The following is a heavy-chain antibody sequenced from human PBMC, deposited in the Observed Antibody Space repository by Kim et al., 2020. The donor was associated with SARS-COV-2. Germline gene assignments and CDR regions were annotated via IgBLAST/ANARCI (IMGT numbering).Heavy chain of an antibody. V-gene: IGHV4-34*01. J-gene: IGHJ6*02. CDR3: ARAAPYYYYYGMDV. Sequence: SESLSLTCAVYGGSFSGYYWSWIRQPPGKGLEWIGEINHSGSTNYNPSLKSRVTISVDTSKNQFSLKLSSVTAADTAVYYCARAAPYYYYYGMDVWGQGTTVTVSS. CDR2: INHSGST. CDR1: GGSFSGYY.